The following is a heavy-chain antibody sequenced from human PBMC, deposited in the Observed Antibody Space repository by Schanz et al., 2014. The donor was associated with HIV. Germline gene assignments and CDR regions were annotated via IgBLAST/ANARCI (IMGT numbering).Heavy chain of an antibody. Sequence: GQLVESGGGVVQPGRSLRLSCAASGLAFSAHTINWVRQTPGKGLEWVSSISGSGHYIYFADSLRGRFTISRDNSRNSVYLQMNSLRADDTAVYYCARDLQGLARQGGMDIWGQGTTVIVSS. CDR3: ARDLQGLARQGGMDI. CDR1: GLAFSAHT. V-gene: IGHV3-21*06. J-gene: IGHJ6*02. D-gene: IGHD6-6*01. CDR2: ISGSGHYI.